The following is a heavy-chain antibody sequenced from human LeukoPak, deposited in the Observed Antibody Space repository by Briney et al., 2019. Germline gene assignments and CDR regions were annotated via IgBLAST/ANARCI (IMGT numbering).Heavy chain of an antibody. CDR2: ISGSGGST. CDR3: ARDDVGVGTYDYYGMDV. D-gene: IGHD3-3*01. J-gene: IGHJ6*02. Sequence: GGSLRLSCAASGFTFSSYAMSWVRQAPGKGLEWVSAISGSGGSTYYAYSVKGRFTISRDNAKNSLYLEMNGLRAEDTAVYYCARDDVGVGTYDYYGMDVWGQGTTVIVSS. V-gene: IGHV3-23*01. CDR1: GFTFSSYA.